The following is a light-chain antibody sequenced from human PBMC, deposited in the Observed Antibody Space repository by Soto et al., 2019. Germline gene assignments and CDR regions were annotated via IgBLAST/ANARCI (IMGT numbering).Light chain of an antibody. Sequence: DIHFTQSPSFLSASVGDRVTITCRPSQAVPNNMAWYQQKPGKPPKLMIYEESTLHSGVPSRFSGRKSGTQFTLTIDSLQPEDFATYYCQQLNSYHPVTFGPGTKVDIK. CDR1: QAVPNN. CDR3: QQLNSYHPVT. CDR2: EES. V-gene: IGKV1-9*01. J-gene: IGKJ3*01.